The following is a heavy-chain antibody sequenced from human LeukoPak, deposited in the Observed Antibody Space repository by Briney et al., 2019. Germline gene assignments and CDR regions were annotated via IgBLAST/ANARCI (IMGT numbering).Heavy chain of an antibody. V-gene: IGHV3-33*08. CDR1: GFTFSSYG. J-gene: IGHJ5*02. D-gene: IGHD4-17*01. Sequence: GGSLRLSCAASGFTFSSYGMHWVRQAPGKGLEWVAAIWYDGSNKYYADSVKGRFTISRDNSENTLYLQMNSLRAEDTAVYYCARDTVDPWGQGTLVTVSS. CDR3: ARDTVDP. CDR2: IWYDGSNK.